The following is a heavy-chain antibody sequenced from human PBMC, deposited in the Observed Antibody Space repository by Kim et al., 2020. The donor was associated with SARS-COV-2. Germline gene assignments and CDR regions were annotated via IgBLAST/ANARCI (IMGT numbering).Heavy chain of an antibody. CDR1: GFTLSGYA. Sequence: GGSLRLSCAASGFTLSGYAMTWVRQAPGKGLEWVSMIGGEGISTYYADSVKGRFTVSRDISKNTLYLQMNSLRAEDTAVYYCAETFRNAFSRDVWCKGTT. J-gene: IGHJ6*03. D-gene: IGHD1-1*01. V-gene: IGHV3-23*01. CDR2: IGGEGIST. CDR3: AETFRNAFSRDV.